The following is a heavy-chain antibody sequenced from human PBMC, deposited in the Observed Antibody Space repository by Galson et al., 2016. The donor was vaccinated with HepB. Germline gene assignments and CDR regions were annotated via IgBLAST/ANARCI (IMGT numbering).Heavy chain of an antibody. CDR2: IKHDGSEE. J-gene: IGHJ4*01. V-gene: IGHV3-7*04. Sequence: SLRLSCAGSGFSFSNYWMSWVRQAPGKGLELLANIKHDGSEEYYVDSVKGRLTISRDNAKNPLFLQMNSLTAEDTAVYYCARGVRWLRLFPFDSWGHGTLVTVSS. CDR1: GFSFSNYW. D-gene: IGHD2-21*01. CDR3: ARGVRWLRLFPFDS.